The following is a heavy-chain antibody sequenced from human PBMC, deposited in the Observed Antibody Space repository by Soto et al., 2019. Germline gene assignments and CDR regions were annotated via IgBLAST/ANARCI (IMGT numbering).Heavy chain of an antibody. Sequence: QVQLVQSGAEVKKPGASVKVSCKASGYTFTSYGISWVRQAPGQGLEWMGWISAYNGNTNYAQKLQGRVTMTTDTSTGTGYMGLRSLRSEDTAVYYCAGDKGDGSGSYYGYWGQGTLVTVSS. CDR1: GYTFTSYG. V-gene: IGHV1-18*01. D-gene: IGHD3-10*01. J-gene: IGHJ4*02. CDR3: AGDKGDGSGSYYGY. CDR2: ISAYNGNT.